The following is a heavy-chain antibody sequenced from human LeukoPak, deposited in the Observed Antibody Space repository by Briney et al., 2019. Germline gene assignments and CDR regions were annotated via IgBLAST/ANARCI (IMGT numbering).Heavy chain of an antibody. CDR1: GYTFTSYD. CDR2: INPNSGNT. D-gene: IGHD3-9*01. CDR3: ARGGDDILTGYSVGMDV. J-gene: IGHJ6*02. Sequence: ASVKVSCKASGYTFTSYDINWVRQATGQGLEWMGWINPNSGNTGYAQKFQGRVTMTRNTSISTAYMELSSLRSEDTAVYYCARGGDDILTGYSVGMDVWGQGTTVTVSS. V-gene: IGHV1-8*01.